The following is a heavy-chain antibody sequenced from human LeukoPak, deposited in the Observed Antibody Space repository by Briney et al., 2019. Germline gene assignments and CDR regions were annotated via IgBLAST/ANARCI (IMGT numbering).Heavy chain of an antibody. CDR2: ISSSSRYI. J-gene: IGHJ4*02. V-gene: IGHV3-21*01. D-gene: IGHD3-22*01. CDR3: ARGPYYDSAY. Sequence: GGSLTLSCTASGFTFSSYSMNWARKAPGKGLEWVSSISSSSRYIYYADSVKGRFTISRDTATNSLYPQTNTLGAEDTAVYYCARGPYYDSAYWGQGTLVTVSS. CDR1: GFTFSSYS.